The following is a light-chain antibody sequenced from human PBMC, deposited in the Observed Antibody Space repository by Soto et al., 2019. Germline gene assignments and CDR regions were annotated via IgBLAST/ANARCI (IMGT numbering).Light chain of an antibody. CDR2: LAS. CDR3: MHALETVWT. J-gene: IGKJ1*01. Sequence: DIEVTQSPLSLPVTPGESVSISCKSSQSLLQSSGYNYLDWYLQKPGQSPQLVIYLASNRSPGVPARISGSGSGTDFTLRISRVEAEDVGVYYCMHALETVWTFGQGTKVEIK. CDR1: QSLLQSSGYNY. V-gene: IGKV2-28*01.